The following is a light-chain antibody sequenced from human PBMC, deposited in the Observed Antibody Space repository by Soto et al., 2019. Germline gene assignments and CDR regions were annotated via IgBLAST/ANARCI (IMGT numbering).Light chain of an antibody. CDR1: QSISGL. V-gene: IGKV1-12*01. CDR2: AAS. J-gene: IGKJ5*01. CDR3: QQANSFPIT. Sequence: DIQMTQSPSTLSASVGDRVIITCRASQSISGLLAWYQQKPGKAPKLLIYAASSLLSGVPSRFSGSGSGTDFTLTISSLQPEDFATYYCQQANSFPITFGQGTRLEIK.